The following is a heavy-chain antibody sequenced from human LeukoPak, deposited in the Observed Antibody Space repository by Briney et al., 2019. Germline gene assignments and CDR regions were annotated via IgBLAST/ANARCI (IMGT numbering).Heavy chain of an antibody. CDR1: GYTFTGYY. J-gene: IGHJ4*02. Sequence: ASVKVSCKASGYTFTGYYMHWVRQAPGQGLEWMGWINPNSGGTNYAQKFQGRVTMTRDTSISTAYMELSRLRSDDTAVYYCARDQVWSATVAVIPFDYWGQGTLVTVSS. CDR3: ARDQVWSATVAVIPFDY. CDR2: INPNSGGT. D-gene: IGHD6-19*01. V-gene: IGHV1-2*02.